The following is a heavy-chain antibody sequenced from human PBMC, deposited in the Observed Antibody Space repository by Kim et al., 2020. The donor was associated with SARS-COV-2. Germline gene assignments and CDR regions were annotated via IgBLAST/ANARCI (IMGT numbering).Heavy chain of an antibody. V-gene: IGHV3-30*18. CDR2: ISYDGSKK. CDR1: GFTFSTYG. Sequence: GGSLILSCAASGFTFSTYGMHWVRQAPGKGLEWVTLISYDGSKKYCAESVKGRFTISRDNSENTLYLQMNSLRAEDTAVYYCAKGRTYTSGSYREFDYWGQGTLVTVSS. CDR3: AKGRTYTSGSYREFDY. J-gene: IGHJ4*02. D-gene: IGHD3-10*01.